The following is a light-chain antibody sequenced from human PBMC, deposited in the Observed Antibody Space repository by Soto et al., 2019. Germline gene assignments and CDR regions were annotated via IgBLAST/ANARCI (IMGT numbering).Light chain of an antibody. CDR2: AAS. Sequence: DIQMTQSPSSLSASVEDRVTITCRASQSISIYLNWYQQKPGKAPKLLIYAASSLQSGVPSRFSGSGSGTDFTLTISSLKPEDFSTYYCQQSYSTLRTFGQGTKLEIK. CDR1: QSISIY. J-gene: IGKJ2*01. CDR3: QQSYSTLRT. V-gene: IGKV1-39*01.